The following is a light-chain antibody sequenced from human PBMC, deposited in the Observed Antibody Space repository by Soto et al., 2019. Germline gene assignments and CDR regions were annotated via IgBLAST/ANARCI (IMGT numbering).Light chain of an antibody. V-gene: IGLV2-14*01. CDR1: GGDIGGFKY. CDR2: EVA. J-gene: IGLJ2*01. CDR3: ISYTVSTTYVV. Sequence: QSALTQPASVSGSPGQSITISCTGSGGDIGGFKYVSWYQQYPGKAPKLIIYEVANRPAGVSNRFSGSKSGNTASLTISGLQAADEADYYCISYTVSTTYVVIGGGTQLTVL.